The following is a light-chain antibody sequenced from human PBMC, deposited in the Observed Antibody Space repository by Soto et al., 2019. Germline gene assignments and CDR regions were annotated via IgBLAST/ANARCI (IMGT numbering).Light chain of an antibody. CDR2: LNSDGSH. CDR1: SGHSNYA. J-gene: IGLJ2*01. V-gene: IGLV4-69*01. Sequence: QSVLTQSPSASASLGASVKLTCTLSSGHSNYAIAWHQQQSEKGPRYLMKLNSDGSHSKGDGIPDRFSGSSSGAERYLTISSLQSEDEADYDCQIWGSGIVVFGGGTKLTVL. CDR3: QIWGSGIVV.